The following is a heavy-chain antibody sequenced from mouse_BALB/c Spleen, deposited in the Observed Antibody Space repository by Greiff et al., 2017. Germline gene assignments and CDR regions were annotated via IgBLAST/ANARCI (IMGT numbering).Heavy chain of an antibody. Sequence: VQLQQSGAELMKPGASVKISCKATGYTFSSYWIEWVKQRPGHGLEWIGEILPGSGSTNYNEKFKGKATFTADTSSNTAYMQLSSLTSEDSAVYYCAKGGNYVAWFAYWGQGTLVTVSA. D-gene: IGHD2-1*01. J-gene: IGHJ3*01. CDR3: AKGGNYVAWFAY. CDR2: ILPGSGST. V-gene: IGHV1-9*01. CDR1: GYTFSSYW.